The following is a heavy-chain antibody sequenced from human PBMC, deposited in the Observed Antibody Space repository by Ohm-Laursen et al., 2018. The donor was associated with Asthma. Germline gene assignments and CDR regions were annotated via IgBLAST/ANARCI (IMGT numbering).Heavy chain of an antibody. V-gene: IGHV3-21*04. CDR1: GYTFSRYS. Sequence: SLRLSCAAFGYTFSRYSIHWVRQVPGKGLEWVASISTASTFIYYADSVWGRFTTSRDNAKNSVYLQMNSLRAEDTAVYYCAKDWIQLWRDPFDYWGQGTLVTVSS. D-gene: IGHD5-18*01. CDR2: ISTASTFI. J-gene: IGHJ4*02. CDR3: AKDWIQLWRDPFDY.